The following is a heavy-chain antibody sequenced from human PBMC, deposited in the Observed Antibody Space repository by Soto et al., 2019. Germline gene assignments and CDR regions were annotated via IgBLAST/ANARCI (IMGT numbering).Heavy chain of an antibody. CDR2: ISSSSSTI. D-gene: IGHD3-9*01. V-gene: IGHV3-11*04. CDR3: ARDRSPYYDILTGYSTYFDY. J-gene: IGHJ4*02. Sequence: GGSLRLSCAASGFTFSDYYMSWIRQAPGKGLEWVSYISSSSSTIYYADSVKGRFTISRDNAKNSLYLQMNSLRDEDTAVYYCARDRSPYYDILTGYSTYFDYWGQGTLVTVSS. CDR1: GFTFSDYY.